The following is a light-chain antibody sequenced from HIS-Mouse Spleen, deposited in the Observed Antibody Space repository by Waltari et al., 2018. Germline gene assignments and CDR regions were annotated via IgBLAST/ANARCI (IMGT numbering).Light chain of an antibody. CDR1: SSDVSGYNY. V-gene: IGLV2-14*03. J-gene: IGLJ2*01. CDR3: SSYTTSSTVV. Sequence: QSALTQPASVSGSPGQSITISCPGASSDVSGYNYVSWYQQHPGKAPKLMIYDVSNRPSGVSNRFSGSKSGNTASLTISGLQAEDEADYYCSSYTTSSTVVFGGGTKLTVL. CDR2: DVS.